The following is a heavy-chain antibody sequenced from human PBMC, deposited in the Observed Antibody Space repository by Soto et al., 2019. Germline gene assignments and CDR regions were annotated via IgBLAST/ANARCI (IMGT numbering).Heavy chain of an antibody. CDR3: GRGLPTTGFVY. CDR2: SRNKAKNYTT. CDR1: GFTFSDHY. V-gene: IGHV3-72*01. J-gene: IGHJ4*02. D-gene: IGHD5-12*01. Sequence: GALRLSCAASGFTFSDHYIDWVRQSPGKGLGWVGRSRNKAKNYTTDYAASVKGRFTISRDDSKSSVYLQMNSLKTEDTAVYYCGRGLPTTGFVYWGQGILVTVSS.